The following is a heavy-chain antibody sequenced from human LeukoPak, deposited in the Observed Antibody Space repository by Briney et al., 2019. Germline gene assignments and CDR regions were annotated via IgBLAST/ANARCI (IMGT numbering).Heavy chain of an antibody. V-gene: IGHV3-43*02. J-gene: IGHJ4*02. D-gene: IGHD2-8*01. CDR3: AKGVNGISYTFDY. CDR2: ISGDGLTT. CDR1: GFTFEHYS. Sequence: PGGSLRLSCVASGFTFEHYSMHCVRQLPGKGLEWVSLISGDGLTTHYGDSMTGRATISRDNGKNSLSLQMNSLKTEDSGLYYCAKGVNGISYTFDYWGRGTLVTVSS.